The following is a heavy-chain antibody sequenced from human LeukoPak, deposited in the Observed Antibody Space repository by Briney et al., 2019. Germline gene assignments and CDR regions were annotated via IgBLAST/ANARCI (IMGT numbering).Heavy chain of an antibody. J-gene: IGHJ4*02. CDR2: VFHDGTT. D-gene: IGHD2/OR15-2a*01. Sequence: SETLSLTCAVSGDSISNKNWWNWVRQPPGKGLEWIAEVFHDGTTLYNPSLKSRVSISVDKSKNQFSLNLNSVTAADTAIYYCARDTDFTNSWAFDNWGQGTLVTVSS. V-gene: IGHV4-4*02. CDR3: ARDTDFTNSWAFDN. CDR1: GDSISNKNW.